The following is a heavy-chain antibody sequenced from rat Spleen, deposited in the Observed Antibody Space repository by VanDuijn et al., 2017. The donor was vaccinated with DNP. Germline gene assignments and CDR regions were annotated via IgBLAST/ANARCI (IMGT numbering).Heavy chain of an antibody. V-gene: IGHV5S13*01. CDR3: ARWYNYFDY. D-gene: IGHD1-5*01. CDR2: MRFEGGAT. CDR1: GFIFTDYY. J-gene: IGHJ2*01. Sequence: EVQLVESGGDLVQPGRSLKLSCAASGFIFTDYYMAWVRQAPTKGLELVAYMRFEGGATYHGDSVKGRFTISRDNAKNTQYLRMDSLRSEDTATYYCARWYNYFDYWGQGVMVTVSS.